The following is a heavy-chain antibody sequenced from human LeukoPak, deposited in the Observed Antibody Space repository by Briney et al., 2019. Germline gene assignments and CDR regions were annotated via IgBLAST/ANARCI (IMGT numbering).Heavy chain of an antibody. CDR2: RSIYNGNT. J-gene: IGHJ4*02. V-gene: IGHV1-18*01. CDR3: ARGGPFPSGSSSREYYLDY. D-gene: IGHD6-6*01. CDR1: GYDFINYG. Sequence: ASVKVSCKASGYDFINYGISWVRQAPGQGLEWMGWRSIYNGNTDYKLQGRVTMTTDTSTSTAYMEVRSLRSDDTAVYYCARGGPFPSGSSSREYYLDYWGQGTLITVSS.